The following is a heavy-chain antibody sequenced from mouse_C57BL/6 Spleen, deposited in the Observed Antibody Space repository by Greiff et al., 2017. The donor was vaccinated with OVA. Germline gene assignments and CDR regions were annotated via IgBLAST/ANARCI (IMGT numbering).Heavy chain of an antibody. Sequence: QVQLQQPGAELVMPGASVKLSCKASGYTFTSYWMHWVKQRPGQGLEWIGEIDPSDSYTNYNQKFKGKSTLTVDKSSSTAYMQLSSLTSEDSAVYYCARLTTVVATGYWGQGTTLTVSS. J-gene: IGHJ2*01. CDR3: ARLTTVVATGY. V-gene: IGHV1-69*01. CDR1: GYTFTSYW. D-gene: IGHD1-1*01. CDR2: IDPSDSYT.